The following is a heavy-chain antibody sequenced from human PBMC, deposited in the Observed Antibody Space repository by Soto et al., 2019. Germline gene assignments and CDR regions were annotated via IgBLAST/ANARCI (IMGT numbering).Heavy chain of an antibody. CDR1: GFTFDDYT. CDR2: ISWDGGST. Sequence: PGGSLRLSCAASGFTFDDYTMHWVRQAPGKGLEWVSLISWDGGSTYYADPVKGRFTISRDNSKNSLYLQMNSLRTEDTALYYCAKDVIAASQFFHTYYYGMDVWGQGNTVTVSS. D-gene: IGHD6-25*01. V-gene: IGHV3-43*01. CDR3: AKDVIAASQFFHTYYYGMDV. J-gene: IGHJ6*02.